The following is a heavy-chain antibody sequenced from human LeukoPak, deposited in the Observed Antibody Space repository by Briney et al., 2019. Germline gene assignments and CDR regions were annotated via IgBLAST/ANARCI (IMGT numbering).Heavy chain of an antibody. CDR3: ARLVWLGESPGSWFDS. V-gene: IGHV4-59*01. CDR1: GGSITSDF. CDR2: IHYSGST. J-gene: IGHJ5*01. Sequence: KSSETLSLTCSVSGGSITSDFWSWIRQPPGKGLEWIGYIHYSGSTNYNPSLKSRVTISPDTSKKQLFLKLNSVTAADTAVYYCARLVWLGESPGSWFDSWGQGTLVTVSS. D-gene: IGHD3-10*01.